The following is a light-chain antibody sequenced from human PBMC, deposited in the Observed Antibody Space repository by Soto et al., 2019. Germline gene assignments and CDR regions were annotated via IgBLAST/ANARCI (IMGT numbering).Light chain of an antibody. CDR1: QSVLYSSNNKNY. V-gene: IGKV4-1*01. Sequence: DIVMTQSPDSLAVSLGERATINCKSSQSVLYSSNNKNYLAWYQQKPRQPPKLLIYWASTRESGVPDRFSGSGSGTDFTLTISRLQAEDVAVYYCQQCYTTPPAFGQGTKVEIK. CDR3: QQCYTTPPA. CDR2: WAS. J-gene: IGKJ1*01.